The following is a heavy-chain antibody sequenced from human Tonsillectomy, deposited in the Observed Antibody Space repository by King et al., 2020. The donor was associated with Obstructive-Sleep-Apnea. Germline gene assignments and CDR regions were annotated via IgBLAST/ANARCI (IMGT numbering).Heavy chain of an antibody. J-gene: IGHJ4*02. CDR1: GFTFSSYA. CDR3: AKDLDDYGDYHYFDY. V-gene: IGHV3-23*04. D-gene: IGHD4-17*01. CDR2: ISGSGGST. Sequence: VQLVESGGGLVQPGGSLRLSCAASGFTFSSYAMSWVRQAPGKGLEWVSAISGSGGSTYYADPVKGRFTIPRDNSKNTLYLQMNSLRAEDPAVYYCAKDLDDYGDYHYFDYWGQGTLVTVSS.